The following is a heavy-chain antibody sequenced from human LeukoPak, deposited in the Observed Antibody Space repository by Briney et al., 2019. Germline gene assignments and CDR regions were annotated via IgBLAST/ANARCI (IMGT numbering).Heavy chain of an antibody. CDR3: ARGKGDY. Sequence: GGSLRLSCAASGFTFSSYAMSWVRQAPGKGLEWVSAIIGSGDSAYYADSVKGRFTISRDNSKNTLFLQMNSLRAEDTALYYCARGKGDYWGQGTLVTVSS. CDR2: IIGSGDSA. J-gene: IGHJ4*02. CDR1: GFTFSSYA. V-gene: IGHV3-23*01.